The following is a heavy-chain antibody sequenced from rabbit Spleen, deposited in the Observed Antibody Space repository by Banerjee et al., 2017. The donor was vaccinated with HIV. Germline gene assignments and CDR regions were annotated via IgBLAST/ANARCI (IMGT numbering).Heavy chain of an antibody. CDR1: GVSFSSNHY. V-gene: IGHV1S40*01. CDR3: ARDSGSSFSSYGMDL. D-gene: IGHD8-1*01. CDR2: IEGGSSALS. Sequence: QSLEESGGDLVKPGASLTLTCTASGVSFSSNHYMCWVRQAPGKGLEWIACIEGGSSALSYFASWAKGRFTISKTSSTTVTLQMTSLTAADTATYFCARDSGSSFSSYGMDLWGQGTLVTVS. J-gene: IGHJ6*01.